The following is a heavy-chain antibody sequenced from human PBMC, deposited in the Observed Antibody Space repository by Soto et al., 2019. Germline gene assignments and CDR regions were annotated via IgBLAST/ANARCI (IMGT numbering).Heavy chain of an antibody. CDR3: SRVTPYSYETSGYPHY. J-gene: IGHJ4*02. CDR1: GXTFGAYS. D-gene: IGHD3-22*01. V-gene: IGHV3-49*04. Sequence: GSLRLSCSASGXTFGAYSLTWVRQAPGRGLEWVGFIRGKAYSGKTEYAASVNGRFNISRDDSKNIAYLEMNSLKTEETGVYYCSRVTPYSYETSGYPHYWGQGTLVTVSS. CDR2: IRGKAYSGKT.